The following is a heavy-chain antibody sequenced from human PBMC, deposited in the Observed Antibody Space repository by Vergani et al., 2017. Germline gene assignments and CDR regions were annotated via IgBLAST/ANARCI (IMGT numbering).Heavy chain of an antibody. V-gene: IGHV4-38-2*01. CDR1: GYSIGSGFY. CDR2: IHNRGKT. J-gene: IGHJ2*01. D-gene: IGHD2-21*01. Sequence: QVRLEESGPGLVKPSETLSLTCSVSGYSIGSGFYWAWIRQSPGKGLQWLTSIHNRGKTYHNPSLKSRVSVSLDTSKNRFSLNLTSVTATDTAVYYCARSQGDYWYFDRWGPGSLVTVSS. CDR3: ARSQGDYWYFDR.